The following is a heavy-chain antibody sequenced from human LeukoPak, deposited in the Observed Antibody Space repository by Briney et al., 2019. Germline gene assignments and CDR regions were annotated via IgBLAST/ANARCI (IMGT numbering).Heavy chain of an antibody. V-gene: IGHV4-59*01. J-gene: IGHJ4*02. Sequence: SETLSLTCTVSGGSISSYYWSWIRQPPGKGLEWIGYIYYSGSTNYNPSLKSRVTISVDTFKNQFSLKLSSVTAADTAVYYCARSIGRIVATFPFDYWGQGTLVTVSS. CDR2: IYYSGST. CDR3: ARSIGRIVATFPFDY. D-gene: IGHD5-12*01. CDR1: GGSISSYY.